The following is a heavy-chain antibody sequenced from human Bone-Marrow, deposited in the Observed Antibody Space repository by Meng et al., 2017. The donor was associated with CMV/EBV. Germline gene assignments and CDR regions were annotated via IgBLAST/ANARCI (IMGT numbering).Heavy chain of an antibody. V-gene: IGHV3-23*03. CDR2: IYSGGSST. CDR1: GFTFSSYA. Sequence: ESLKISCAASGFTFSSYAMSWVRQAPGKGLEWVSVIYSGGSSTYYADSVKGRFTISRDNSKNTLYLQMNSLRAEDTAVYYCAKDSLYSGSYYNWFDPWGQGTLVPVSS. CDR3: AKDSLYSGSYYNWFDP. D-gene: IGHD1-26*01. J-gene: IGHJ5*02.